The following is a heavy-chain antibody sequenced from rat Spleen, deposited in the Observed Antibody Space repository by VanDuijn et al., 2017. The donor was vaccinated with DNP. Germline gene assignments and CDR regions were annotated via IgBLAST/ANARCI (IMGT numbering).Heavy chain of an antibody. D-gene: IGHD2-1*01. CDR3: ATQNKIPYYFDY. V-gene: IGHV5-19*01. CDR1: GFTFSNYD. CDR2: ISPSGVST. Sequence: EVQLVESGGGLVQPGRSLKLSCAASGFTFSNYDMAWVRQAPTKGLEWVASISPSGVSTYYRDSVKGRFTISRDNAKSTLYLQMDSLRSEDTATYDCATQNKIPYYFDYWGQGVMVIVSS. J-gene: IGHJ2*01.